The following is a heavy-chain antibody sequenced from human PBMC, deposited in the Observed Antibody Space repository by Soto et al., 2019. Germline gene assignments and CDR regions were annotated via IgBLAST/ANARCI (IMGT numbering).Heavy chain of an antibody. D-gene: IGHD6-19*01. CDR3: ARVRFGSGWYPFDY. J-gene: IGHJ4*02. CDR1: GYTVTSYG. Sequence: GASVKVSCKASGYTVTSYGISWVRQAPGQGLEWMGWISAYNGNTNYAQKLQGRVTMTTDTSTSTAYMELRSLRSDDTAVYYCARVRFGSGWYPFDYWGQGTPVTVSS. CDR2: ISAYNGNT. V-gene: IGHV1-18*04.